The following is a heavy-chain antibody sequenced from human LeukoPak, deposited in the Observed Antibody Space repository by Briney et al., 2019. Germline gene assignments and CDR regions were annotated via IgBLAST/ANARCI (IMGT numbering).Heavy chain of an antibody. D-gene: IGHD3-22*01. CDR2: INPSGGST. CDR1: GYTFTSYY. Sequence: ASVKVSCKASGYTFTSYYMHWVRQAPGQGLECMGIINPSGGSTSYAQKFQGRVTMTRDTSTSTVYMELSSLRSEDTAVYYCARTTLDYYDSSGPWDYWGQGTLVTVSS. CDR3: ARTTLDYYDSSGPWDY. J-gene: IGHJ4*02. V-gene: IGHV1-46*01.